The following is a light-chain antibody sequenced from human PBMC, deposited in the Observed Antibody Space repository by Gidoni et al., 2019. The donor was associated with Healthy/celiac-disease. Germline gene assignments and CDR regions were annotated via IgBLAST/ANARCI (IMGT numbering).Light chain of an antibody. CDR1: SSNIGNNY. CDR2: DNN. V-gene: IGLV1-51*01. Sequence: SAAPGQKVTISCSGSSSNIGNNYVSWYQQLPGTAPKLLIYDNNKRPSGIPDRFSGSKSGTSATLGITGLQTGDEADYYCGTWDSSLSAVFGGGTKLTV. J-gene: IGLJ3*02. CDR3: GTWDSSLSAV.